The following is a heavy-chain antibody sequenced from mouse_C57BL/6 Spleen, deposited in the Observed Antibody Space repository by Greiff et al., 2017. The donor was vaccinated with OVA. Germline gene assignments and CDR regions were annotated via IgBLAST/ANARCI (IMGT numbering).Heavy chain of an antibody. V-gene: IGHV3-6*01. Sequence: EVKLQESGPGLVKPSQSLSLTCSVTGYSITSGYYWNWIRQFPGNKLEWMGYISYDGSNNYNPSLKNRISITRDTSKNQFFLKLYSVTTEDTATYYCAREMDDYDDASWFAYWGQGTLVTVSA. CDR1: GYSITSGYY. CDR3: AREMDDYDDASWFAY. D-gene: IGHD2-4*01. CDR2: ISYDGSN. J-gene: IGHJ3*01.